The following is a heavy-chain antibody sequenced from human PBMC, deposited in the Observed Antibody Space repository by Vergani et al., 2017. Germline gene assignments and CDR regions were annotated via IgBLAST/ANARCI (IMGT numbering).Heavy chain of an antibody. Sequence: QVQLQQSGPGLVKPSQTLSVTCDTSGDSVSSHSATWNWIRQSPSRGLEWLGRTYYRFRWYHDYEVSVKSRITINTDTSKNQVSLQLNSVTPEDTAMYFCTREDWNQIHFDSWGQGTLVTVSS. J-gene: IGHJ4*02. CDR3: TREDWNQIHFDS. CDR1: GDSVSSHSAT. CDR2: TYYRFRWYH. V-gene: IGHV6-1*01. D-gene: IGHD1-1*01.